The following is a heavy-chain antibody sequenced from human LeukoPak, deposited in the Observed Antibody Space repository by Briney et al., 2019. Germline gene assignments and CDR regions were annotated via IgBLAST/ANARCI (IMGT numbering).Heavy chain of an antibody. D-gene: IGHD2-2*01. V-gene: IGHV5-51*01. J-gene: IGHJ3*02. Sequence: GESLKISCKGSGYSFTSCWIGWVRQMPGKGLEWMGIIYPGDSDTRYSPSFQGQVTISADKSISTAYLQWSSLKASDTAMYYCASLDIVVVPAAPDAFDIWGQGTMVTVSS. CDR3: ASLDIVVVPAAPDAFDI. CDR1: GYSFTSCW. CDR2: IYPGDSDT.